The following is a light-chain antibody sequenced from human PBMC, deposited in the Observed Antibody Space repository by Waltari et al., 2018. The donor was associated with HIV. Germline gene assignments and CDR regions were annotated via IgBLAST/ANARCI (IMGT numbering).Light chain of an antibody. CDR3: QQYNHWPLT. J-gene: IGKJ4*01. CDR2: GAT. V-gene: IGKV3-15*01. Sequence: ETAMTQSPDILSVSPGERPTLSCRASQSVGGDVAWYQQKPGQAPRLLIYGATSRATGIPARFSASGSGTEFILTISSLQSEDFAVYFCQQYNHWPLTFGGGTKVEIK. CDR1: QSVGGD.